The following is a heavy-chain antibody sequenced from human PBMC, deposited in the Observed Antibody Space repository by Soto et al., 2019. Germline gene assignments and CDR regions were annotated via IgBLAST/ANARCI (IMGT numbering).Heavy chain of an antibody. CDR1: GFTFSSYA. D-gene: IGHD3-10*01. V-gene: IGHV3-23*01. J-gene: IGHJ4*02. Sequence: KLSCAASGFTFSSYAMSWVRQAPGKGLEWVSAISGSGGSTYYADSVKGRFTISRDNSKNTLYLQMNSLRAEDTAVYYCAKWGYYYGSGSYLAYWGQGTLVTVSS. CDR3: AKWGYYYGSGSYLAY. CDR2: ISGSGGST.